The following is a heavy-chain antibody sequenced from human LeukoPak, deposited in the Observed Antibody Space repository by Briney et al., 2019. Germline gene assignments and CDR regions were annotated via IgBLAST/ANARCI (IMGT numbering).Heavy chain of an antibody. CDR3: ARAMAYSSSWYELNAFDI. V-gene: IGHV3-30*03. D-gene: IGHD6-13*01. Sequence: GGSLRLSCAASGFTFSSYGMHWVRQAPGKGLEWVAVISYDGSNKYYADSVKGRFTISRDNAKNSLYLQMNSLRAEDTALYYCARAMAYSSSWYELNAFDIWGQGTMVTVSS. J-gene: IGHJ3*02. CDR2: ISYDGSNK. CDR1: GFTFSSYG.